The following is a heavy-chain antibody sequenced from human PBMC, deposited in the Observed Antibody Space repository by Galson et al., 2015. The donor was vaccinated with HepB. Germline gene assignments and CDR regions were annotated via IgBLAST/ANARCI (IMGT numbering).Heavy chain of an antibody. J-gene: IGHJ4*02. CDR3: ARAFYDFWSGYPFHFDY. V-gene: IGHV4-30-4*01. Sequence: LSLTCTVSGGSISSGDYYWSWIRQPPGKGLEWIGYIYYSGSTYYNPSLKSRVTISVDTSKNQFSLKLSSVTAADTAVYYCARAFYDFWSGYPFHFDYWGQGTLVTVSS. CDR1: GGSISSGDYY. CDR2: IYYSGST. D-gene: IGHD3-3*01.